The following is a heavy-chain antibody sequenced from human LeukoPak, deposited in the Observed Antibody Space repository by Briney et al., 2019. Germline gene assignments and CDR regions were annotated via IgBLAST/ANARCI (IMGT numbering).Heavy chain of an antibody. D-gene: IGHD3-22*01. CDR2: IYSGGST. J-gene: IGHJ4*02. CDR1: GFTPSSNY. V-gene: IGHV3-66*01. Sequence: GRSLRLSCAASGFTPSSNYMSSGRQAPGQGPEGVSVIYSGGSTYYADSVKGRFTISRDNSKNTLYLQMNSLRAEDTAVYYCARDRGYYYDSSFDYWGQGTLVTVSS. CDR3: ARDRGYYYDSSFDY.